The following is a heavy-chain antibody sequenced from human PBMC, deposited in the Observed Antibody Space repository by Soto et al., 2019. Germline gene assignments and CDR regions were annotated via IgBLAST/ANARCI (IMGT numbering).Heavy chain of an antibody. J-gene: IGHJ6*02. CDR1: EFTFSNYG. CDR2: VSYDGSNK. Sequence: QVQLVESGGGVVQPGGSLRLSCAAAEFTFSNYGMHWVRQAPGKGLEWVAVVSYDGSNKYYGDSVKGRFTISRDNSKNTLYLQMNRLRAEDTAVYYCAKAEWELAYYFYYYGMDVWGQGTTVTASS. V-gene: IGHV3-30*18. D-gene: IGHD1-26*01. CDR3: AKAEWELAYYFYYYGMDV.